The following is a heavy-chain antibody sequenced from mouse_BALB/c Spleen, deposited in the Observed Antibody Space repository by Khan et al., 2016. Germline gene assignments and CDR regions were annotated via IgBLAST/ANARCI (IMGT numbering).Heavy chain of an antibody. D-gene: IGHD4-1*01. CDR2: INTHTGES. J-gene: IGHJ2*01. CDR1: GYSFTNYG. CDR3: ARWDWHFDY. V-gene: IGHV9-1*02. Sequence: QIQLVQSGPELKKPGETVKISCKASGYSFTNYGMIWVKQAPGKGLKCMGWINTHTGESRYGDDFKGRFAFSLETSASTAYLQINNLKNEYMATXCCARWDWHFDYLGQGTTLTVSS.